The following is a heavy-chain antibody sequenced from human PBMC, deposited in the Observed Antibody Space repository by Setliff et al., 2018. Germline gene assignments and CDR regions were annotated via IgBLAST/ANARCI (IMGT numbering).Heavy chain of an antibody. J-gene: IGHJ4*02. CDR3: SRGRRGSTWTSDF. CDR2: IWFDGSNK. D-gene: IGHD6-6*01. CDR1: GFTFGGSA. V-gene: IGHV3-33*01. Sequence: PGGSLRLSCASSGFTFGGSAMHWVRQAPGKVLEWVAFIWFDGSNKYYAASVTGRFTISRDNAKNSLYLQMNSLRAEDTAVYYCSRGRRGSTWTSDFWGQGTLVTVSS.